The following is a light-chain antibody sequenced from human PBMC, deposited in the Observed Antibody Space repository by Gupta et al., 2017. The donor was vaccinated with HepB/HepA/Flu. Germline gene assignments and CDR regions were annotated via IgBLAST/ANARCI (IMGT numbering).Light chain of an antibody. CDR2: KAS. J-gene: IGKJ4*01. CDR1: QCRGHRNRYNW. V-gene: IGKV2-28*01. CDR3: KQYQTTPDT. Sequence: VPPGAAAVGNSRTIQCRGHRNRYNWLDWYQQKPGKTPQLLIYKASSWESGVPQRFSGSGSGTDFTLKISRVETDDVEIYYCKQYQTTPDTFGRGTKVEIK.